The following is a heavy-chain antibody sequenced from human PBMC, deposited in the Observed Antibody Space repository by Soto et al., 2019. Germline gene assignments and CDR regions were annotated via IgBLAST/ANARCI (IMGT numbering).Heavy chain of an antibody. CDR3: AREKGRRYCTNGVCYGPSYYYYAMDV. CDR2: INPNSGGT. D-gene: IGHD2-8*01. CDR1: GYTFTGYY. J-gene: IGHJ6*02. Sequence: PSVKVSCKASGYTFTGYYMHWVRQAPGQGLEWMGWINPNSGGTNYAQKFQGWVTMTRDTSISTAYMELSRLRSDDTAVYYCAREKGRRYCTNGVCYGPSYYYYAMDVWGQGTTVTVSS. V-gene: IGHV1-2*04.